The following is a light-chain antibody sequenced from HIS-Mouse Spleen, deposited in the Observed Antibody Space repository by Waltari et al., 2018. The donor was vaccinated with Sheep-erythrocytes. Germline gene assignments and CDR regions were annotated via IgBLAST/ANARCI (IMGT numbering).Light chain of an antibody. Sequence: QSVLTQPPSASGTPGQSVTISCSGSSSNTGSNTVNWYQQLPGTAPKLLTYSNNQRPSGVPDRFSGSKSGTSASLAISGLQSEDEADYYCAAWDDSLNGVVFGGGTKLTVL. V-gene: IGLV1-44*01. CDR1: SSNTGSNT. CDR3: AAWDDSLNGVV. CDR2: SNN. J-gene: IGLJ2*01.